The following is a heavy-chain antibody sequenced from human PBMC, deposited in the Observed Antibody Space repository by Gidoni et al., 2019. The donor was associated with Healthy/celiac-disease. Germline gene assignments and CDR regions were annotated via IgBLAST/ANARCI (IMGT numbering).Heavy chain of an antibody. CDR1: GYTFTSYA. CDR3: ASTGDYGDYGGGGYYYYGMDV. J-gene: IGHJ6*02. D-gene: IGHD4-17*01. Sequence: QVQLVQSGAEVKKPGASVKVSCKASGYTFTSYAMHWVRQAPGQRLEWMGWINAGNGNTKYSQKFQGRVTITRDTSASTAYMELSSLRSEDTAVYYCASTGDYGDYGGGGYYYYGMDVWGQGTTVTVSS. V-gene: IGHV1-3*01. CDR2: INAGNGNT.